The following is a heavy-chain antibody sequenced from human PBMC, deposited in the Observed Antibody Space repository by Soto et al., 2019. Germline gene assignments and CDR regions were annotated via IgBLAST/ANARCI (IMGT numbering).Heavy chain of an antibody. CDR1: GGSIRGSDYY. D-gene: IGHD5-18*01. CDR2: IHYSGST. V-gene: IGHV4-39*07. CDR3: ARGRGYSYGYYFDY. J-gene: IGHJ4*02. Sequence: PSETLSLTCTVSGGSIRGSDYYWSWIRQPPGKGLEWIGNIHYSGSTNYNPSLKSRVTISVDTSKNQFSLKLSSVTAADTAVYYCARGRGYSYGYYFDYWGQGTLVTVSS.